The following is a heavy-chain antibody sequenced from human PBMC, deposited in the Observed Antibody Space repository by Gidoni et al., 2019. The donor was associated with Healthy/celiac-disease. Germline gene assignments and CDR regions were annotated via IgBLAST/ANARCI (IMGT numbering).Heavy chain of an antibody. V-gene: IGHV1-69*01. CDR1: GDTFSSYA. D-gene: IGHD6-13*01. J-gene: IGHJ6*02. CDR3: ARSRDSSSWYEGYYYYYYGMDV. CDR2: IIPIFGTA. Sequence: QVQLVQSGAEVKKPGSSVKVSCKASGDTFSSYAISWVRQAPGQGLEWMGGIIPIFGTANYAQKFQGRVTITADESTSTAYMELSSLRSEDTAVYYCARSRDSSSWYEGYYYYYYGMDVWGQGTTVTVSS.